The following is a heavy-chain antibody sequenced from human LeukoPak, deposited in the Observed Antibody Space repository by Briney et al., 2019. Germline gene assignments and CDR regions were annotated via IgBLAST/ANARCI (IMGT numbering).Heavy chain of an antibody. V-gene: IGHV1-69*13. CDR1: GGTFSSYA. CDR2: IIPIFGTA. CDR3: ARDVSPDSSGYYSDY. Sequence: GASVNASCRASGGTFSSYAISWVRQAPGQGLEWMGGIIPIFGTANYAQKFQGRVTITADESTSTAYMELSSLRSEDTAVYYCARDVSPDSSGYYSDYWGQGTLVTVSS. D-gene: IGHD3-22*01. J-gene: IGHJ4*02.